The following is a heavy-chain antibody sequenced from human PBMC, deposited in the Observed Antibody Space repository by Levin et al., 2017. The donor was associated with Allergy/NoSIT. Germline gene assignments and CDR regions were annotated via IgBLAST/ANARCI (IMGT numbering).Heavy chain of an antibody. D-gene: IGHD6-19*01. V-gene: IGHV4-61*01. Sequence: SETLSLTCTVSGGPVNSGSYYWSWIRQPPGKGLEWIGSVYYSGTTNYNPSLKRRASITVDTSKNQFSLTLSSLTAADTAVYYCTGARGSSGWFESWGQGTLVTVSS. CDR1: GGPVNSGSYY. CDR3: TGARGSSGWFES. J-gene: IGHJ5*01. CDR2: VYYSGTT.